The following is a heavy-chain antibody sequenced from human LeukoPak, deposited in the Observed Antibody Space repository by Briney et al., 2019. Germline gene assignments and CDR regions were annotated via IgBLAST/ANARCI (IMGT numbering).Heavy chain of an antibody. Sequence: ASVMVSCKTSGYTFTGYYMHWVRQAPGQGLEWMGRINPNSGDTNYAQKFQGRVTMTTDTSTSTAYMELRSLRSDDTAVYYCATHSTRIAVRPSDYYYYMDVWGKGTTVTVSS. D-gene: IGHD6-6*01. V-gene: IGHV1-2*02. CDR3: ATHSTRIAVRPSDYYYYMDV. J-gene: IGHJ6*03. CDR2: INPNSGDT. CDR1: GYTFTGYY.